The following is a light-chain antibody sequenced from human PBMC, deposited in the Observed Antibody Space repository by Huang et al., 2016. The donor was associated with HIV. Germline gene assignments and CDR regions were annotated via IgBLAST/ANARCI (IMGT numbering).Light chain of an antibody. J-gene: IGKJ1*01. CDR3: QHYNNWPWWT. Sequence: EVVMTQSPAILSVSPGERATLSCRASQSVTSNLAWYQQKPGQAPRLLIHSASTRATGIPARFSGSGSGTEFTLTISSLQSEDFAVYYCQHYNNWPWWTFGQGTKVEIK. CDR2: SAS. CDR1: QSVTSN. V-gene: IGKV3-15*01.